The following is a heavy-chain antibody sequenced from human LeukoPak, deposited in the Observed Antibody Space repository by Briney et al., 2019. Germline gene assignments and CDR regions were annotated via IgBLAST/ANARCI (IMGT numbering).Heavy chain of an antibody. V-gene: IGHV3-23*01. CDR2: FSGSGGST. CDR3: AKDVGWYDAFDI. Sequence: GGSLRLSCAASGFTFSSYAMSWVRQAPGKGLEWVSTFSGSGGSTHYADSVKGRFTISRDNSKNTLYLQMNSLRAEDTAVYYCAKDVGWYDAFDIWGQGTMVTVSS. D-gene: IGHD6-19*01. J-gene: IGHJ3*02. CDR1: GFTFSSYA.